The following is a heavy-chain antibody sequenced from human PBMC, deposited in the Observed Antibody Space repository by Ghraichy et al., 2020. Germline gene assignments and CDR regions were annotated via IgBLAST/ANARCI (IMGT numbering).Heavy chain of an antibody. CDR3: AKDDQDRYYDILTGYYLFDY. J-gene: IGHJ4*02. CDR1: GFTFSSYA. D-gene: IGHD3-9*01. CDR2: ISGSGGST. Sequence: GGSLRLSCAASGFTFSSYAMSWVRQAPGKGLEWVSAISGSGGSTYYADSVKGRFTISRDNSKNTLYLQMNSLRAEDTAVYYCAKDDQDRYYDILTGYYLFDYWGQGTLVTVSS. V-gene: IGHV3-23*01.